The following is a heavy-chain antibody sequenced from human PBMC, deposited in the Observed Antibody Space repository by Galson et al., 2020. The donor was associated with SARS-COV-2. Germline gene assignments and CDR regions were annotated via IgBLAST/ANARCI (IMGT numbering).Heavy chain of an antibody. J-gene: IGHJ4*02. CDR2: IYYSGST. D-gene: IGHD3-10*02. CDR3: ARLRAITLYYIDS. Sequence: ETGGSLRLSCTVSGGSISSSSYYWGWIRQPPGKGLEWIGSIYYSGSTYYNPSLKSRVTISVDTSKNQFSLKLSSVTAADTAVYYCARLRAITLYYIDSWGQGALVTVSS. V-gene: IGHV4-39*01. CDR1: GGSISSSSYY.